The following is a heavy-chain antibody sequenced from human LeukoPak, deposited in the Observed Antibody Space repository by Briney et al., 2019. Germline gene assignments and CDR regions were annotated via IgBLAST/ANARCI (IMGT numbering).Heavy chain of an antibody. CDR2: IAYDGTNT. CDR1: GFTFSSFN. Sequence: GGSLRLSCAASGFTFSSFNMHWVRQAPGKGLEWVAVIAYDGTNTYYADSVKGRFTISRDNSKKTLHQQMNNLRGADTAVYSCAKALRLGRRGSYGMDGWGQGTTVTVSS. V-gene: IGHV3-30*18. D-gene: IGHD3-9*01. CDR3: AKALRLGRRGSYGMDG. J-gene: IGHJ6*02.